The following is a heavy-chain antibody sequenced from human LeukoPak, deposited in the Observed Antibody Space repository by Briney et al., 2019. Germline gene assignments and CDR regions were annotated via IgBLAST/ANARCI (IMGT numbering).Heavy chain of an antibody. CDR1: GFIFSNYG. Sequence: PGGSLRLSCAASGFIFSNYGMHWVRQAPGKGLEWVAVISSDGSDKYYTDSVKGRFTISRDNPKNTLYLQMNSLRAEDTAVYYCGTQYDSGSYFVDYWGQGTLVTVSS. D-gene: IGHD3-10*01. CDR3: GTQYDSGSYFVDY. CDR2: ISSDGSDK. V-gene: IGHV3-30*03. J-gene: IGHJ4*02.